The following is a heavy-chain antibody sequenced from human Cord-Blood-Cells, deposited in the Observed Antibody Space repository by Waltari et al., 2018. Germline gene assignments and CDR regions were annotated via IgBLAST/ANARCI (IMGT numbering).Heavy chain of an antibody. D-gene: IGHD3-22*01. CDR3: AKIPSSGLDY. J-gene: IGHJ4*02. CDR2: ISYDGSNK. Sequence: QVQLVESGGGVAPPGRSLRPPSAAPGITFRSSAMPWVRQAPGKGLEWVAVISYDGSNKYYADSVKGRFTISRDNSKNTLYLQMNSLRAEDTAVYYCAKIPSSGLDYWGQGTLVTVSS. V-gene: IGHV3-30-3*02. CDR1: GITFRSSA.